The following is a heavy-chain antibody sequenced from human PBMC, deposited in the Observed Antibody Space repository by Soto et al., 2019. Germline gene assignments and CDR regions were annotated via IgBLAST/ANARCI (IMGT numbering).Heavy chain of an antibody. CDR3: ARGFLEWLTQYFQH. V-gene: IGHV1-69*13. J-gene: IGHJ1*01. Sequence: ASLKVSCKTCAGTFSSYAISGGRQAPGQGLEWMGGIIPIFGTANYAQKFQGRVTITADESTSTAYMELSSLRSEDTAVYYCARGFLEWLTQYFQHWGQGTLVTVSS. CDR2: IIPIFGTA. CDR1: AGTFSSYA. D-gene: IGHD3-3*01.